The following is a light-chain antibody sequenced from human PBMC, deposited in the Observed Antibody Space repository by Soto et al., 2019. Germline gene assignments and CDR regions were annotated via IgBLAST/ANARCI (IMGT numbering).Light chain of an antibody. Sequence: DIQMTQSPSTLSGSVGDRVTITCRASQTISSWLAWYQQKPGKAPNLLIYDASSLQSGVPSRFSGIGSGTEFTLTISSLQPDDFATYYCQQYNSHWTFGQGTKVEIK. J-gene: IGKJ1*01. CDR1: QTISSW. V-gene: IGKV1-5*01. CDR3: QQYNSHWT. CDR2: DAS.